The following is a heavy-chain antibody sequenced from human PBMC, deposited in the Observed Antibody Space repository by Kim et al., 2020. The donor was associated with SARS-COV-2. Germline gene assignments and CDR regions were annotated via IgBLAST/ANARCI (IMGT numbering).Heavy chain of an antibody. Sequence: SVKGRFTISRDNSKNTLYLQMNSLRAEDTAVYYCAREIPAHDYSMYGMDVWGQGTTVTVSS. CDR3: AREIPAHDYSMYGMDV. J-gene: IGHJ6*02. D-gene: IGHD4-4*01. V-gene: IGHV3-30*07.